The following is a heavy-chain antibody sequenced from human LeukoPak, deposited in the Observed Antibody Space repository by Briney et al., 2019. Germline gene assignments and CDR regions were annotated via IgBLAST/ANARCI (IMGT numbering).Heavy chain of an antibody. CDR3: NTHPPGTGGRYRAV. Sequence: GGSLRLSCAASGVTFSHLWMTWVRQVPGGGLEWVCRIKSNNAGGSIEYAVTVNVSFTISSDETRDTLHLKRHSLKTKATAVYCCNTHPPGTGGRYRAVWGKGTTVTVSS. CDR1: GVTFSHLW. CDR2: IKSNNAGGSI. J-gene: IGHJ6*03. D-gene: IGHD1-1*01. V-gene: IGHV3-15*01.